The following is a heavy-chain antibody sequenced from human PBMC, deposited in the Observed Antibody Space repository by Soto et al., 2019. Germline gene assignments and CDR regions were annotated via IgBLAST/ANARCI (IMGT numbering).Heavy chain of an antibody. Sequence: PSETLSLTCSVSGGSISEYFWSWILQSPGKGLEWIGYIYYLGSTDYNPSLKSRVTISVDTSKRQFSLRLTSVTAADTAVYYCARDGYDGSGSPYPAYWGPGTQVTVSS. CDR1: GGSISEYF. D-gene: IGHD3-10*01. CDR2: IYYLGST. J-gene: IGHJ4*02. CDR3: ARDGYDGSGSPYPAY. V-gene: IGHV4-59*01.